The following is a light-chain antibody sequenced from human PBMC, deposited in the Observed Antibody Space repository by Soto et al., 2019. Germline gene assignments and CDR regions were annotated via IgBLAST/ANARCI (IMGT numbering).Light chain of an antibody. V-gene: IGLV2-14*03. CDR1: SREVCGYNY. CDR2: DVS. J-gene: IGLJ1*01. CDR3: SSYTTSNTRQIV. Sequence: SVLTPAASVSWSPGQSITISCTGTSREVCGYNYVSGYQPHPGKAPKLMIFDVSNRPSGVSNRFSGSKSGNTASLTISGLQPEDEADYYCSSYTTSNTRQIVFGTGTKVTVL.